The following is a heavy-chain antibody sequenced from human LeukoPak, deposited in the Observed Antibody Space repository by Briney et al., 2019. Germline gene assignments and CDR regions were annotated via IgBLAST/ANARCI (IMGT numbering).Heavy chain of an antibody. CDR1: GYTFTNYD. CDR3: ARGVSRGVDY. V-gene: IGHV1-8*02. CDR2: VSTDSGNS. Sequence: ASVKVSCKASGYTFTNYDINWVRQATGQGLEWLGWVSTDSGNSDSAQKFQGRITLTRDTSISTVFLELGNLRSDDTAVYYCARGVSRGVDYWGQGTLVTVSS. J-gene: IGHJ4*02. D-gene: IGHD3-16*01.